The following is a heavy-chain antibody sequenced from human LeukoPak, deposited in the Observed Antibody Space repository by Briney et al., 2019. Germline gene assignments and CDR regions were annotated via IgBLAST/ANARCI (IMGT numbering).Heavy chain of an antibody. CDR2: INHSGST. CDR1: GGSFSGYD. J-gene: IGHJ4*02. CDR3: ARNRPALFDY. V-gene: IGHV4-34*01. Sequence: SETLSLTCAVYGGSFSGYDWSWIRQPPGKGLEWIGEINHSGSTNYNPSLKSRGTISVDTSKNQFSLKLSSVNAADTAVYYCARNRPALFDYWGQGTLVTVSS.